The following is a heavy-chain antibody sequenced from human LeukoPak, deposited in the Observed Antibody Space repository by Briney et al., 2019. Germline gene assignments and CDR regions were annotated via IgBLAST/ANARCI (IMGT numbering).Heavy chain of an antibody. V-gene: IGHV4-31*03. D-gene: IGHD6-13*01. CDR1: GDSISSGGYY. Sequence: SQTLSLTCTVSGDSISSGGYYWSWIRQHPGKGLEWIGYIYYNGRTYYNPSLKSRVTISVDTSKSQFSLKLSSVTAADTAVYYCARSYSSSWYSDYWGQGTLVTVSS. CDR2: IYYNGRT. CDR3: ARSYSSSWYSDY. J-gene: IGHJ4*02.